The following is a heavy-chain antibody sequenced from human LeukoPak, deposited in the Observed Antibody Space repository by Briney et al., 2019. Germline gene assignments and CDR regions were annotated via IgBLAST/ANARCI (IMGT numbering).Heavy chain of an antibody. Sequence: GGSLRLSCAASGITFSDYYMSWIRQAPGKGLEWVSYISSTGSMINYADSVKGRFTISRDNAKNSLYLQMNSLRAEDTAVYYCARERVTYYDSSGYIYWGQGTLVTVSS. V-gene: IGHV3-11*01. D-gene: IGHD3-22*01. CDR3: ARERVTYYDSSGYIY. CDR2: ISSTGSMI. CDR1: GITFSDYY. J-gene: IGHJ4*02.